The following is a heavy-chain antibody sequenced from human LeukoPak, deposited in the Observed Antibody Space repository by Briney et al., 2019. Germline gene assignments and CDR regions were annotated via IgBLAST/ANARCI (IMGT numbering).Heavy chain of an antibody. D-gene: IGHD6-19*01. V-gene: IGHV4-39*07. CDR2: IYYSEIT. CDR3: ARTVLAVAGTELGWFDP. J-gene: IGHJ5*02. Sequence: PSETLSLTCTVTGDSISSSGNFWVWIRQPPGKGLEWIGNIYYSEITYSNPSLKSRHTISVDASKNQFSLSLSSVTAADTAVYYCARTVLAVAGTELGWFDPWGPGTLVTVSS. CDR1: GDSISSSGNF.